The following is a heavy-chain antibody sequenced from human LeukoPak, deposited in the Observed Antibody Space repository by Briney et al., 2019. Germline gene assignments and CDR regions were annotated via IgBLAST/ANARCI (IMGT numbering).Heavy chain of an antibody. CDR2: ISAYNGNT. D-gene: IGHD2-2*01. CDR3: ARVVVPACNDY. V-gene: IGHV1-18*01. Sequence: ASVKASCKASGYTFTSYGISWVRQAPGQGLEWMGWISAYNGNTNYAQKLQGRVTMTTDTSTSTAYMELRSLRSDDTAVYYRARVVVPACNDYWGQGTLVTVSS. CDR1: GYTFTSYG. J-gene: IGHJ4*02.